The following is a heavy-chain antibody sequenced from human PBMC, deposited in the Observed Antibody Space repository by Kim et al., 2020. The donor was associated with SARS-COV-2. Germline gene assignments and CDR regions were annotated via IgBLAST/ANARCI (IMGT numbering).Heavy chain of an antibody. CDR1: GGSISSSSYY. CDR3: ARLTGFYCSGGSCSDY. D-gene: IGHD2-15*01. Sequence: SETLSLTCTVSGGSISSSSYYWGWIRQPPGKGLEWIGSIYYSGSTYYNPSLKSRVTISVDTSKNQFSLKLSSVTAADTAVYYCARLTGFYCSGGSCSDYWGQGTLVTVSS. J-gene: IGHJ4*02. CDR2: IYYSGST. V-gene: IGHV4-39*01.